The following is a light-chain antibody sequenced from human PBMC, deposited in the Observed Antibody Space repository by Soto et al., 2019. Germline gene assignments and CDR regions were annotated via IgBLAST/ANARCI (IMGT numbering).Light chain of an antibody. CDR2: DAS. V-gene: IGKV3-11*01. CDR1: QSVSSY. J-gene: IGKJ2*01. Sequence: EIVLTQSPATLSLSPGEGVTLSCRASQSVSSYLAWYQQKPGQAPRLLIYDASNRATGIPARFSGGGSGTDFTLTISSIEPEDFAVYYCQQRSNWPRYTFGQGTKLEIK. CDR3: QQRSNWPRYT.